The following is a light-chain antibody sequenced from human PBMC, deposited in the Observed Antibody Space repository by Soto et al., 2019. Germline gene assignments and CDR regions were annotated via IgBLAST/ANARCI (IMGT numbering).Light chain of an antibody. Sequence: AIQMTQSPSSLSASVGDRVTISCRASQGIRNDLGWYQQKPGKAPKLLISAASTLHSGVPSRFSGSGSGTDFPLTISSLQPEDFATYYCLQDDSYPLTFGGGTKVEIK. J-gene: IGKJ4*01. CDR1: QGIRND. V-gene: IGKV1-6*01. CDR3: LQDDSYPLT. CDR2: AAS.